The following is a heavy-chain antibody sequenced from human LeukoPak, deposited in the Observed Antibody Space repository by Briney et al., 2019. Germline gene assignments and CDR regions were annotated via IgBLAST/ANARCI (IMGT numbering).Heavy chain of an antibody. V-gene: IGHV3-49*04. Sequence: GGSLRLSCTASGFTFGDYAMSWVRQAPGKGLEWVGFIRSKVYSGTTEYAASVRGRFTISRDDSKSIAYLEMNSLKIEDTAVYYCTLGYGSGSYNTQYYFDYWGQGTLVTVSS. CDR2: IRSKVYSGTT. CDR3: TLGYGSGSYNTQYYFDY. J-gene: IGHJ4*02. CDR1: GFTFGDYA. D-gene: IGHD3-10*01.